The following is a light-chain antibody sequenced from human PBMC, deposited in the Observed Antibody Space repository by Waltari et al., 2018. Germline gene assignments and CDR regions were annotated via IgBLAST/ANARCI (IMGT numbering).Light chain of an antibody. CDR3: QHLNSYPFT. J-gene: IGKJ3*01. V-gene: IGKV1-13*02. Sequence: IQLTQSPSSLSASIGDRVTITCRASQGIGSVLAWYQQKPGKPPRLLIYDASSLEGGVPSRFSGSGSGTDFTLSISSLQPEDFATYSCQHLNSYPFTFGPGTTV. CDR2: DAS. CDR1: QGIGSV.